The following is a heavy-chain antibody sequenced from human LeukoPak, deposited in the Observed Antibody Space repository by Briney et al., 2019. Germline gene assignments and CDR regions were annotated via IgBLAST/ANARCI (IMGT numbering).Heavy chain of an antibody. CDR1: GGSISSGGYY. J-gene: IGHJ6*02. V-gene: IGHV4-31*03. CDR3: ARDVRYFDWSYYYGMDV. CDR2: IYYSGST. D-gene: IGHD3-9*01. Sequence: SETLSLTCTVSGGSISSGGYYWSWIRQHPGKGQEWIGHIYYSGSTYYNPSLKSRVTISVDTSKNQFSLKLSSVTAADTAVYYCARDVRYFDWSYYYGMDVWGQGTTVTVSS.